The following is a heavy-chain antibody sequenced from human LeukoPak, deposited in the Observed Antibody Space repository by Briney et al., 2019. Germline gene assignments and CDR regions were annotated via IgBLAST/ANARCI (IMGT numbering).Heavy chain of an antibody. J-gene: IGHJ5*02. CDR1: GGSVGSGNYY. V-gene: IGHV4-61*01. CDR2: MYYSGSP. Sequence: SETLSLTCTVAGGSVGSGNYYWSWIRQPPGKGLEWIGYMYYSGSPNYNPSLKSRVTISVDTSKNQFSLNLSSVTAADTAVYYCARWRFKDWFDPWGQGTLVTVSS. CDR3: ARWRFKDWFDP.